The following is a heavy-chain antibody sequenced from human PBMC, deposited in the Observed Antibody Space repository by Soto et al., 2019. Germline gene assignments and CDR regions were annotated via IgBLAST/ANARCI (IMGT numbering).Heavy chain of an antibody. CDR1: GFTFSSYG. CDR2: IWYDGSNK. D-gene: IGHD6-13*01. V-gene: IGHV3-33*01. J-gene: IGHJ3*02. CDR3: ARDLVGGYSSSWTDAFDI. Sequence: QVQLVESGGGVVQPGRSLRLSCAASGFTFSSYGMHWVRQAPGKGLEWVAVIWYDGSNKYYADSVKGRFTISRDNSKNTLYLQMNSLRAEDTAVYYCARDLVGGYSSSWTDAFDIWGQGTMVTVSS.